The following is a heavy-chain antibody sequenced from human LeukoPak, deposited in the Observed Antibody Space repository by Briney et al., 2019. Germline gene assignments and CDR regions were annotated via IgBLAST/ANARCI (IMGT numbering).Heavy chain of an antibody. Sequence: SVKVSCKASGGTFSSYAISWVRQAPGQGLEWMGGIIPIFGTANYAQKFQGRVTITADESTSTAYMELSSLRSEDTAVYYCARLDCSSTSCANYYYYYMDVWGKGTTVTVSS. CDR2: IIPIFGTA. V-gene: IGHV1-69*13. D-gene: IGHD2-2*01. J-gene: IGHJ6*03. CDR3: ARLDCSSTSCANYYYYYMDV. CDR1: GGTFSSYA.